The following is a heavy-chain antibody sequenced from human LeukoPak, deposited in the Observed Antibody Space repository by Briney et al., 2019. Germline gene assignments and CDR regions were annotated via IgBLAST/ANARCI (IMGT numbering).Heavy chain of an antibody. Sequence: PGGSLRLSCVASGFTISSYWMHWVRQAPGKGLEWVANIKQDGSEEYYVDSVKGRFTISRDNAKNSLYLQMNSLRAEDTAEYYCAKDSNGWYQRGSNYFDYWAREPWSPSPQ. CDR2: IKQDGSEE. CDR1: GFTISSYW. V-gene: IGHV3-7*03. D-gene: IGHD6-19*01. CDR3: AKDSNGWYQRGSNYFDY. J-gene: IGHJ4*02.